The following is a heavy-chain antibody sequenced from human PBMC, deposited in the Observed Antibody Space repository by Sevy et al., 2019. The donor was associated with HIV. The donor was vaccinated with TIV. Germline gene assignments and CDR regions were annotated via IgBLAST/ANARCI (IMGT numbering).Heavy chain of an antibody. J-gene: IGHJ4*02. V-gene: IGHV3-30*02. CDR1: GFSFSSYG. CDR3: VREGGAEGGDY. D-gene: IGHD3-10*01. CDR2: IHFDGSNK. Sequence: GGSLRLSCAASGFSFSSYGMHWVRQAPGKGLEWMSIIHFDGSNKNYADSVKGRFTISRDNSKNTLYLEMNSLRAEDTAVSFCVREGGAEGGDYWGQGTLVTVSS.